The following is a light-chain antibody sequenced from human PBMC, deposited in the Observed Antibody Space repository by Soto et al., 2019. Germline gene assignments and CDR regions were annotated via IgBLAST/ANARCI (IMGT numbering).Light chain of an antibody. CDR2: GTS. Sequence: EIVLTQSPGTLSLSPGERATLSCRASQSITSNYLAWYQQKPGQAPSLLIYGTSGRATGIPDRFSGSVSGTDFTLTISRLEPEDFAVYYCKQYGGAPPRTFGQGTKLEI. V-gene: IGKV3-20*01. CDR1: QSITSNY. J-gene: IGKJ2*01. CDR3: KQYGGAPPRT.